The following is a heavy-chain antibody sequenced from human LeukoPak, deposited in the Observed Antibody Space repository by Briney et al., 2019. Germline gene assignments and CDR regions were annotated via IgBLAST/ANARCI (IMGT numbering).Heavy chain of an antibody. CDR1: GGSFSGYY. V-gene: IGHV4-34*01. CDR2: INHSGST. Sequence: PSETLSLTCAVYGGSFSGYYWSWIRQPPGKGLEWIGEINHSGSTNYNPSLKSRVTTSVDTSKNQFSLKLSSVTAADTAVYYCARGSGPDYWGQGTLVTVSS. J-gene: IGHJ4*02. CDR3: ARGSGPDY.